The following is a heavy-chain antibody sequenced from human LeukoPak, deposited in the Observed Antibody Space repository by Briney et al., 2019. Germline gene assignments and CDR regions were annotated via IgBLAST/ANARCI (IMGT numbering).Heavy chain of an antibody. V-gene: IGHV1-2*02. D-gene: IGHD3-16*01. CDR3: ARADRLHGGPYLIGP. Sequence: ASVTVSCKTSGYSFTDYYMHWVRQAPGQGLEWMGWINPNSGGTSSAQKFQDRVTMTRDTSITTVYMEVNWLTSDDTAMYYCARADRLHGGPYLIGPWGQGTLVTVSS. J-gene: IGHJ5*02. CDR2: INPNSGGT. CDR1: GYSFTDYY.